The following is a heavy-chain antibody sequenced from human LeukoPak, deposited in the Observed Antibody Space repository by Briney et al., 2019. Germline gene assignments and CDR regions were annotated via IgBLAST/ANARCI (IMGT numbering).Heavy chain of an antibody. CDR1: GYTFTSYY. CDR2: INPSGGST. CDR3: ARDNRDTAIRGEFDY. V-gene: IGHV1-46*01. J-gene: IGHJ4*02. D-gene: IGHD5-18*01. Sequence: GASVKVSCKASGYTFTSYYMHWVRQAPGQGLEWMGIINPSGGSTSYAQKFQGRVTMTRDTSTSTVYMELSSLRSEDTAVYYCARDNRDTAIRGEFDYWGQGTLVTVSS.